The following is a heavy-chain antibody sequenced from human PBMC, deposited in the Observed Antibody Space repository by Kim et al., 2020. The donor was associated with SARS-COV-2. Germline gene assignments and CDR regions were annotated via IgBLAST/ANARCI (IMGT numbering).Heavy chain of an antibody. Sequence: GGSLRLSCASSGFTFDDYGRQWVVQAPGKGLEWVSGISWNSGSIGYADSVKGRFTISRDNAKNSLYLQMNSLRAEDTALYYCAKGGLGLARYLIDYWGQGTLVTASS. J-gene: IGHJ4*02. CDR2: ISWNSGSI. CDR1: GFTFDDYG. D-gene: IGHD3-9*01. V-gene: IGHV3-9*01. CDR3: AKGGLGLARYLIDY.